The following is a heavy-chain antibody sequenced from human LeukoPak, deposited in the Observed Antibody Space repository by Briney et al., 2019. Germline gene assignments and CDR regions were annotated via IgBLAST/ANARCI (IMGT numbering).Heavy chain of an antibody. CDR1: GGSISSYY. V-gene: IGHV4-59*01. J-gene: IGHJ4*02. CDR3: ARDKGYCSGGSCYMGGLDY. Sequence: SETLSLTCTVSGGSISSYYWSWIRQPPGKGLEWIGYIYYSGSTNYNPSPKSRVTISVDTSKNQFPLKLSSVTAADTAVYYCARDKGYCSGGSCYMGGLDYWGQGTLVTVSS. D-gene: IGHD2-15*01. CDR2: IYYSGST.